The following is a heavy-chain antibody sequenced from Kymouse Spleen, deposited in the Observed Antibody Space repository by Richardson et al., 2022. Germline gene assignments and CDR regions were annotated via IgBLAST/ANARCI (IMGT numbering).Heavy chain of an antibody. Sequence: QVQLVESGGGVVQPGRSLRLSCAASGFTFSSYGMHWVRQAPGKGLEWVAVISYDGSNKYYADSVKGRFTISRDNSKNTLYLQMNSLRAEDTAVYYCAKEGSLGYYGMDVWGQGTTVTVSS. CDR2: ISYDGSNK. CDR1: GFTFSSYG. J-gene: IGHJ6*02. V-gene: IGHV3-30*18. CDR3: AKEGSLGYYGMDV. D-gene: IGHD6-13*01,IGHD6-6*01.